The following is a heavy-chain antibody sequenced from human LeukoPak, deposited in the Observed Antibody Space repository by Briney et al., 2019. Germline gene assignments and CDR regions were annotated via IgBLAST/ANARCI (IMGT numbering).Heavy chain of an antibody. CDR1: GGSISSYY. V-gene: IGHV4-4*07. Sequence: PSETLSLTCTVSGGSISSYYWSWIRQPAGRGLEWIGRIYTSGSTTYNPSLKSRVTMSVDTSKSQFSLNLMSVTAADTAVYYCTRDTGTTGEVKFDPWGQGTLVTVSS. J-gene: IGHJ5*02. CDR2: IYTSGST. D-gene: IGHD4-17*01. CDR3: TRDTGTTGEVKFDP.